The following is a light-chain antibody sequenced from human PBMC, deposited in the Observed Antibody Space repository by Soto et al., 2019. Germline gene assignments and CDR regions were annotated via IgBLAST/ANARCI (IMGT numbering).Light chain of an antibody. Sequence: DIQMTQSPSSLSASVGDRVTITCRASQSISSYLNWYQQKPGKAPKLLIYAASSLQSGVPSRFSGSGSGTDFTLTISRLQPEYFATYYCQLSNSNLTFGRGTKVDIK. CDR3: QLSNSNLT. J-gene: IGKJ4*02. CDR2: AAS. V-gene: IGKV1-39*01. CDR1: QSISSY.